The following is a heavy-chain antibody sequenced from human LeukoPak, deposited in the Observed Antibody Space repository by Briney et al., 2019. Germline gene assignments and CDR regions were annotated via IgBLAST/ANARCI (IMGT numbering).Heavy chain of an antibody. Sequence: SETLSLTCAVYGGSFSGYYWSWIRQPPGKRLEWIGEINHSGSTNYNPSLKSRVTISVDTSKNQFSLKLSSVTAADTAVYYCARHSGYSSGWYRGVRLDYWGQGTLVTVSS. CDR3: ARHSGYSSGWYRGVRLDY. CDR2: INHSGST. D-gene: IGHD6-19*01. J-gene: IGHJ4*02. V-gene: IGHV4-34*01. CDR1: GGSFSGYY.